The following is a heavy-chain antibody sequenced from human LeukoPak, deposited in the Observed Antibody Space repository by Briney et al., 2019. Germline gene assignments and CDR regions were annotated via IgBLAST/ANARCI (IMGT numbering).Heavy chain of an antibody. V-gene: IGHV1-69*04. CDR2: IIPILGIA. D-gene: IGHD1-26*01. Sequence: ASVKVSCKASGGTFSSYAISWVRQAPGQGLEWMGRIIPILGIANYAQKFQGRVTITADKSTSTAYMELSSLRPEDTAVYYCARSLSGSYVFPYYFDYWGQGTPVTVSS. CDR1: GGTFSSYA. J-gene: IGHJ4*02. CDR3: ARSLSGSYVFPYYFDY.